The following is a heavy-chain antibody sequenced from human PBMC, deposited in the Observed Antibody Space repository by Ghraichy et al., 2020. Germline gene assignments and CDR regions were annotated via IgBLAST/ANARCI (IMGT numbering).Heavy chain of an antibody. V-gene: IGHV4-34*01. J-gene: IGHJ4*02. CDR2: ISNSGST. Sequence: SEPLSLTCAVYGGSLRGYYGQWISQPPGKRLEWIGEISNSGSTDYNPSLKSRVTISVDTSKKEFSLRLNAVTAAETAVYYCARGNPTMNDYFDSWGQGTLITVSS. CDR3: ARGNPTMNDYFDS. D-gene: IGHD1-1*01. CDR1: GGSLRGYY.